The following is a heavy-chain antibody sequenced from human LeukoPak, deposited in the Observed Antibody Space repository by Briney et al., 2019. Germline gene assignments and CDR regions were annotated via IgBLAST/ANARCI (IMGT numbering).Heavy chain of an antibody. J-gene: IGHJ4*02. CDR3: ATDFDWLGGFDY. CDR2: ISGSGGST. CDR1: GFTFSSYS. Sequence: GGSLRLSCAASGFTFSSYSMNWVRQAPGKGLEWVSAISGSGGSTYYADSVKGRFTISRDNSKNTLYLQMNSLRAEDTAVYCATDFDWLGGFDYWGQGTLVTVSS. V-gene: IGHV3-23*01. D-gene: IGHD3-9*01.